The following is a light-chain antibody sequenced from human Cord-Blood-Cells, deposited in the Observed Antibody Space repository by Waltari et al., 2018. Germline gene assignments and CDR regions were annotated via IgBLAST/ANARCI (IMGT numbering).Light chain of an antibody. J-gene: IGLJ1*01. CDR3: SSYTSSSTGV. CDR1: SSDVGGYNY. CDR2: DVS. Sequence: QSALTQPASVSGSPGQSITISCPGTSSDVGGYNYVSWYQQHPGKAPKLMIYDVSNRPSGVSNRFSGSKSVNTASLTISGLQAEDEADYYCSSYTSSSTGVFGTGTKVTVL. V-gene: IGLV2-14*01.